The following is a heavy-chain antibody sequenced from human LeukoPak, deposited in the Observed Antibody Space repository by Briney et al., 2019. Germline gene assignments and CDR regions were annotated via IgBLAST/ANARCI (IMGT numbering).Heavy chain of an antibody. CDR3: AKENEQQLVAFDY. J-gene: IGHJ4*02. V-gene: IGHV3-30*02. CDR2: IRYDGSNK. CDR1: GFTFSSYG. Sequence: PGGSLRLSCAASGFTFSSYGMHWVRQAPGKGLEWVAFIRYDGSNKYYADSVKGRFTISRDNSKNTLYLQMNSLRAEDTAVYYCAKENEQQLVAFDYWGQGTLVTVSS. D-gene: IGHD6-13*01.